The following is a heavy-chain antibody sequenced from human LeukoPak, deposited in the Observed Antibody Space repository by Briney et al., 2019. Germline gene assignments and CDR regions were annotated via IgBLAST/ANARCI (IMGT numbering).Heavy chain of an antibody. CDR2: INYSGST. D-gene: IGHD6-19*01. J-gene: IGHJ4*02. V-gene: IGHV4-39*01. Sequence: SETLSLTCSVSGGSISSSGYFWAWIRQPPGKGLEWIGSINYSGSTYYNPSLKSRVTISVDTSKNQFSLKLSSVTAADTAAYYCARGDPTDVAVAGTNLYYFDYWGQGTLVTVSS. CDR3: ARGDPTDVAVAGTNLYYFDY. CDR1: GGSISSSGYF.